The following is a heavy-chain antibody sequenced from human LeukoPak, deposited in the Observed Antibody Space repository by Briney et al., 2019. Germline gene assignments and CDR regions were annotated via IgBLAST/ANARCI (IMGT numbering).Heavy chain of an antibody. J-gene: IGHJ4*02. D-gene: IGHD6-19*01. Sequence: GGSLRLSCAASGFAFSSYWMSWVRQAPGKGLEWVANISQDGSERYYVDSVKGRFTISRDDAKNSLYLQMDSLRAEDTAVYYCARGAQWLAGRFDYWGQGTLVTVSS. V-gene: IGHV3-7*03. CDR2: ISQDGSER. CDR1: GFAFSSYW. CDR3: ARGAQWLAGRFDY.